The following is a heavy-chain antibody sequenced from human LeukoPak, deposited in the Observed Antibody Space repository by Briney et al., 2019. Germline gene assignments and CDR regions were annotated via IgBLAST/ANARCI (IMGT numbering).Heavy chain of an antibody. D-gene: IGHD4-17*01. Sequence: SETLSLTCTVSGGSISSTSYYWGWIRQPPGKGLEWLGSIYYTGSTYYNPSLKSRVTISVDTSKNQFSLKLRSVTAADTAVYYCARLSPRPNYGAYGDCWGQGTLVTVSS. CDR2: IYYTGST. V-gene: IGHV4-39*01. J-gene: IGHJ4*02. CDR1: GGSISSTSYY. CDR3: ARLSPRPNYGAYGDC.